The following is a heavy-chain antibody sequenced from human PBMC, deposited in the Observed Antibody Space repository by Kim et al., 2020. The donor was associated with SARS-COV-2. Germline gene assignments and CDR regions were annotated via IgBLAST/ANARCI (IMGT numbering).Heavy chain of an antibody. J-gene: IGHJ4*02. CDR2: INGVNGNT. V-gene: IGHV1-3*01. CDR1: GYTFTSHA. Sequence: ASVKVSCKTSGYTFTSHAMHWVRQAPGQRLEWMGWINGVNGNTKYSENFLGRVTITSDTSARTGYMELSSLTSEDTAVYYCARSFVEVTTLDYWGQGTLVTVSS. D-gene: IGHD2-21*02. CDR3: ARSFVEVTTLDY.